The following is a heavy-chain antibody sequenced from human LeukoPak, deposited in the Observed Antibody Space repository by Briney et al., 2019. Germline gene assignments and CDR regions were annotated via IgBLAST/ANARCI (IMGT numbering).Heavy chain of an antibody. CDR3: VRVGNYREFDY. CDR2: ISYDGSNK. CDR1: GFTFSSYA. Sequence: PGGSPRLSCAASGFTFSSYAMHWVRQAPGKGLEWVAVISYDGSNKYYADSVKGRFTISRDNSKNTLYLQMGSLRAEDMAVYYCVRVGNYREFDYWGQGTLVTVSS. J-gene: IGHJ4*02. V-gene: IGHV3-30*14. D-gene: IGHD1-7*01.